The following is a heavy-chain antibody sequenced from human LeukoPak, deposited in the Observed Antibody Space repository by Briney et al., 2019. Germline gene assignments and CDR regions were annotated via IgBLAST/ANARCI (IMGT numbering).Heavy chain of an antibody. CDR2: IYNSEST. Sequence: SETLSLTCTVSGGSVSSGSYYWNWIRQPPGKGLEWIGYIYNSESTNYNPSLKSRVTISVDTSKNQFSLKLTSVTAADTAMYYCARLGEGDYWGQGTLVTVPS. D-gene: IGHD3-16*01. J-gene: IGHJ4*02. CDR1: GGSVSSGSYY. CDR3: ARLGEGDY. V-gene: IGHV4-61*01.